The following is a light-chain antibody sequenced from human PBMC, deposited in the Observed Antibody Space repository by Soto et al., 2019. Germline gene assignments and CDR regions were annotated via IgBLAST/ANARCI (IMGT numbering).Light chain of an antibody. CDR2: EVT. CDR3: SSYADSTVL. V-gene: IGLV2-8*01. Sequence: QSVLTQPPSASGSPGQSVTISCTGTSSDVGSYNYVSWYQQHPGKAPKLMIFEVTKRPSGVPDRFSGSKSGNTASLTVSGLQADDEADYYCSSYADSTVLFGGGTKLTVL. CDR1: SSDVGSYNY. J-gene: IGLJ2*01.